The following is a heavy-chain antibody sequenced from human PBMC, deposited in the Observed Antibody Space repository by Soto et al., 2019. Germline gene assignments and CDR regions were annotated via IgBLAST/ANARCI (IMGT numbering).Heavy chain of an antibody. Sequence: GGSLRLSCASSGFTFSSYAMSLVRQAPGKGLEWVSAISGSGGSTYYADSVKGRFTISRDNSKNTLYLQMNSLRAEDTAVYYCAKGQYDFWSGYSIYWGQGTLVTVSS. CDR1: GFTFSSYA. V-gene: IGHV3-23*01. CDR2: ISGSGGST. CDR3: AKGQYDFWSGYSIY. J-gene: IGHJ4*02. D-gene: IGHD3-3*01.